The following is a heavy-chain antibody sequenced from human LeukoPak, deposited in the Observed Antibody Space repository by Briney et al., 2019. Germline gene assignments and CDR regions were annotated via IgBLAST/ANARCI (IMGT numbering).Heavy chain of an antibody. V-gene: IGHV3-9*01. CDR3: ARSLQWLGDFHY. CDR1: GFTFDDYA. Sequence: GRSLRLSCAASGFTFDDYAMHWVRQAPGKGLEWVSGISWNSGSIGYADSVKGRFTISRDNAKNSLYLQMNSLRAEDTALYYCARSLQWLGDFHYWGQGALVTVSS. CDR2: ISWNSGSI. J-gene: IGHJ4*02. D-gene: IGHD6-19*01.